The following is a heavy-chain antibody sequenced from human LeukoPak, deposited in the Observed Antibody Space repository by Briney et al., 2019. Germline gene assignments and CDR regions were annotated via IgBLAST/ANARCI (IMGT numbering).Heavy chain of an antibody. J-gene: IGHJ6*03. CDR3: TRASAKYCSSTSCYQAYYMDV. V-gene: IGHV3-49*04. D-gene: IGHD2-2*01. CDR1: GFTFGDYA. CDR2: IRSKAYGGTT. Sequence: GGSLRLSCTASGFTFGDYAMSWVRQAPGKGLEWVGFIRSKAYGGTTEYAASVKGRFTISRDGSKSIAYLQMNSLKTEDTAVYYCTRASAKYCSSTSCYQAYYMDVWGKGTTVTVSS.